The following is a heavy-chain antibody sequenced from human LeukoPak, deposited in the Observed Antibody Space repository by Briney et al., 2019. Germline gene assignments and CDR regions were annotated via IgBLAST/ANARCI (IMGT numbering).Heavy chain of an antibody. CDR1: GFTFSSYW. CDR3: ARTDAFDI. J-gene: IGHJ3*02. V-gene: IGHV3-7*01. CDR2: IKEDGSEK. Sequence: PGGSLRLSRAASGFTFSSYWMSWVRQAPGKGLEWVANIKEDGSEKYYVDSVKGRFIISRDNGKNSMYLQMNSLRAEDTAVYYCARTDAFDIWGQGTMITVSS.